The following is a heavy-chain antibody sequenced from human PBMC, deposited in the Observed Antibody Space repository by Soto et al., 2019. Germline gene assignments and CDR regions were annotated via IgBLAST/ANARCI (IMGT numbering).Heavy chain of an antibody. CDR2: ISAYNGNT. V-gene: IGHV1-18*01. CDR1: GYTFTSYG. J-gene: IGHJ6*02. CDR3: ARVRVAGTYGYYYGMDV. Sequence: QVQLVQSGAEVKKPGASVKVSCKASGYTFTSYGISWVRQAPGQGLEWMGWISAYNGNTNYAQKLQGRVTMTTDTSTSKAYMELRSLRSDDTAVYYCARVRVAGTYGYYYGMDVWGQGTTVTVSS. D-gene: IGHD6-19*01.